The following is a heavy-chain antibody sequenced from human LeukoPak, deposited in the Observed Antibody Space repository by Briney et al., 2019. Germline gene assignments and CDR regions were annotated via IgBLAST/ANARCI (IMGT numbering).Heavy chain of an antibody. CDR3: ARDFSSSSTVYYYYYMDV. J-gene: IGHJ6*03. D-gene: IGHD6-6*01. V-gene: IGHV4-4*07. CDR1: GGSISSYY. CDR2: IYTSGST. Sequence: PSETLSLTCTVSGGSISSYYWSWIRQPAGKGLEWIGRIYTSGSTNYNPSLKRRVTMSVDTSKNHFSLKLSSVTAADTAIYYCARDFSSSSTVYYYYYMDVWGKGTTVTVSS.